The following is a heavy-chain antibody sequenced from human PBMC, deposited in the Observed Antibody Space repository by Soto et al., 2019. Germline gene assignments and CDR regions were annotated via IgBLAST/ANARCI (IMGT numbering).Heavy chain of an antibody. V-gene: IGHV3-53*02. Sequence: EVQLVETGGGLIQPGGSVRLSCAASGFAVSSNFVNWVRQAPGKGLEWVSVIYSGGNTYYADSVKGRFTISRDNSKNTVYLQMNSLRAEDMALYYCARGTDNAKIRFDPRGQGTLVTVSS. D-gene: IGHD1-1*01. CDR2: IYSGGNT. J-gene: IGHJ5*02. CDR1: GFAVSSNF. CDR3: ARGTDNAKIRFDP.